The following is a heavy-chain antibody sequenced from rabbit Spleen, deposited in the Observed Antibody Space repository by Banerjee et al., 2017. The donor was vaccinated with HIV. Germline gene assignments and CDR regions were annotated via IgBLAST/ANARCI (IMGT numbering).Heavy chain of an antibody. CDR2: IAGSSSGFT. J-gene: IGHJ6*01. CDR1: GFDFSSYW. V-gene: IGHV1S45*01. CDR3: ARDTGTSFSSYGMDL. Sequence: QEQLEESGGGLVQPGGSLKLSCKASGFDFSSYWMNWVRQAPGKGLEWISCIAGSSSGFTYSATWAKGRFTISKASSTTVTLQMTTLTAVDTATYFCARDTGTSFSSYGMDLWGQGTLVTVS. D-gene: IGHD7-1*01.